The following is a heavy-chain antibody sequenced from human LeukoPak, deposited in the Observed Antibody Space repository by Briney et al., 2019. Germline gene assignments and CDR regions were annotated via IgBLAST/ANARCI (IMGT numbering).Heavy chain of an antibody. V-gene: IGHV3-15*07. CDR1: GFTLSSHT. CDR2: IKSKTDGGTI. CDR3: TTDPNSIFGVGYGMDV. J-gene: IGHJ6*02. D-gene: IGHD3-3*01. Sequence: GGSLRLSCAASGFTLSSHTMNWVRQAPGKGLEWVGRIKSKTDGGTIDYAAPVKGRFTISRDDSKNTLYLQMNSLKTEDTAVYYCTTDPNSIFGVGYGMDVWGQGTTVTVSS.